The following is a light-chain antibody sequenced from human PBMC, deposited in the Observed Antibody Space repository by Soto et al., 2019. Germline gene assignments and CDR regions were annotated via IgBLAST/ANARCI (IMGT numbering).Light chain of an antibody. CDR1: QSVSKY. CDR3: QQYYTYST. J-gene: IGKJ1*01. V-gene: IGKV1-39*01. CDR2: GAS. Sequence: DIHLTQSPSSLSASVGDRVTITCRAGQSVSKYLHWYQQKPGQPPKLLIYGASSLQRGVPSRFSGSGSGTDFTLTIASLQPEDFATYYCQQYYTYSTLGQGTKVDIK.